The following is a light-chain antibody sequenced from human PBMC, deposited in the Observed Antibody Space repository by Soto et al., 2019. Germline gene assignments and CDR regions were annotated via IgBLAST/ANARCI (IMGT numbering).Light chain of an antibody. CDR2: AAS. J-gene: IGKJ1*01. Sequence: DIQMTQSLSSVSASVGDRVTITCRASQGISSWLAWYQQKPGKAPNLLIFAASTLQSGVPSRFSGSGSGTDFTLTISNLQPEDFGTYFCQQAHSFPRTFGQGTKVDIK. CDR1: QGISSW. CDR3: QQAHSFPRT. V-gene: IGKV1-12*01.